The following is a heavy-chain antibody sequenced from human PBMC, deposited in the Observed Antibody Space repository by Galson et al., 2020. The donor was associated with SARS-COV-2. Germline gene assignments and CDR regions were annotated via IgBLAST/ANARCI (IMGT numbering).Heavy chain of an antibody. V-gene: IGHV4-59*08. J-gene: IGHJ3*02. D-gene: IGHD2-2*03. CDR2: MYYIGRS. Sequence: ETSETLHLTCSISGASLSSDFWSWIRQPPGKGLEWIGFMYYIGRSNNNPSLKSRVTISVDMSKSHLSLELRSVTAADTAVYYCVRHGYCSSGSCSANDAFHIWGQGTMVTVSS. CDR1: GASLSSDF. CDR3: VRHGYCSSGSCSANDAFHI.